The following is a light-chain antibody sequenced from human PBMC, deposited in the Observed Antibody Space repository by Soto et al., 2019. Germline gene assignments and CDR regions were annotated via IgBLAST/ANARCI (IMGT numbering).Light chain of an antibody. J-gene: IGKJ5*01. CDR1: QSISSW. CDR3: QQYNSYSIT. Sequence: DIQMTQSPSTLSASVGDRVTITCRASQSISSWLAWYQQKPGKAPKLLIYDASSLESGVPSRFSGSGSGTEFTLTXSXXXXXXXXTYYCQQYNSYSITFGQGTRLEIK. CDR2: DAS. V-gene: IGKV1-5*01.